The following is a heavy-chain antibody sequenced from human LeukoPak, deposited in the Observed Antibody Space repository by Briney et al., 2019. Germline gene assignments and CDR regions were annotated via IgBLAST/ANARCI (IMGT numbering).Heavy chain of an antibody. CDR1: GYSFTNYW. CDR2: IYPGDSDL. J-gene: IGHJ4*02. D-gene: IGHD3-3*01. Sequence: GESLKISCKGSGYSFTNYWIAWVRQMPGKGLEWMGIIYPGDSDLRYSPSFQGQVTISADKSVNTAYLQWRSLKASDTAIYFCARLDFWSGYYYFDYWGQGTLVTV. V-gene: IGHV5-51*01. CDR3: ARLDFWSGYYYFDY.